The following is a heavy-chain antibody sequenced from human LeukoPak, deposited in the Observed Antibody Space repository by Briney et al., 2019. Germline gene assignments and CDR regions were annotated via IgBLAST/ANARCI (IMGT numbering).Heavy chain of an antibody. J-gene: IGHJ4*02. CDR1: GFTVSSNY. V-gene: IGHV3-53*01. D-gene: IGHD3-22*01. Sequence: GGSLRLSCAASGFTVSSNYRSWVRQAPGKGLEWVAVIYSGGSTYYAGSVKGRFTISRDNSKNTLYLQMNSLRAEDTAVYYCARIPAYYYDSSGYYWFDYWGQGTLVTVSS. CDR2: IYSGGST. CDR3: ARIPAYYYDSSGYYWFDY.